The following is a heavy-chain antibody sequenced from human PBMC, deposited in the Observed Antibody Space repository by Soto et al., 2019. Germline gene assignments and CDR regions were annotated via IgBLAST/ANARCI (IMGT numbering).Heavy chain of an antibody. CDR1: GDSISSNNNY. D-gene: IGHD5-12*01. CDR2: ISYSGST. CDR3: MNYNSGWKY. J-gene: IGHJ4*02. V-gene: IGHV4-39*01. Sequence: SETLSLTCTVSGDSISSNNNYWSWIRQPPGEGLEWIGFISYSGSTYYSPSLKSRVTISADTSKNQLSLRLSSVTAADTAVFHCMNYNSGWKYWGQGTVVTAPQ.